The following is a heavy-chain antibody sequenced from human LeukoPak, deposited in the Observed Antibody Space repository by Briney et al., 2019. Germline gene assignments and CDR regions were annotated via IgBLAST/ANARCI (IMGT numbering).Heavy chain of an antibody. J-gene: IGHJ4*02. V-gene: IGHV3-23*01. Sequence: GSLRLSCAASGFTFTYYAMNWVRQAPGEGLEWVSAISGSDGSTYYADSVKGRFTISRDNSKNTLYLQMNSLRAEDTAVYYCAKAGDYSYFDYWGQGTLVTVSS. CDR1: GFTFTYYA. CDR3: AKAGDYSYFDY. CDR2: ISGSDGST. D-gene: IGHD4-11*01.